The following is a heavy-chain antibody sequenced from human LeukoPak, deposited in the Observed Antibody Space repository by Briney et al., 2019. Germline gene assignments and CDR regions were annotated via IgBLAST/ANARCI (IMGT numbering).Heavy chain of an antibody. D-gene: IGHD6-6*01. CDR2: TYYRSKWYN. CDR1: GDSDSSNSAA. Sequence: SQTLSLTCAISGDSDSSNSAACNSSSQSPSSGLELLGRTYYRSKWYNDFAGSVKSQIAINPSTSKNQFSLQLTSVTPEDTAVYYCARVSSSWSPSLSVTHYFDSWGQGALVTVSS. CDR3: ARVSSSWSPSLSVTHYFDS. J-gene: IGHJ4*02. V-gene: IGHV6-1*01.